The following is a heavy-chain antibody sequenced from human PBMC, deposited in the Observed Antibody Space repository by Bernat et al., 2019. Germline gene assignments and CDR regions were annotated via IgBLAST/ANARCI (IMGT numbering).Heavy chain of an antibody. CDR2: ISYDGSNK. D-gene: IGHD3-16*01. V-gene: IGHV3-30-3*01. J-gene: IGHJ4*02. Sequence: QVQLVESGGGVVQPGRSLRLSCAASGFTFSSYAMHWVRQAPGKGLEWVAVISYDGSNKYYADSVKGRFTISRDNSKNTLYLKMNSLRAEDTAVYYCARPRRGTINTASFDYWGQGTLVTVAS. CDR1: GFTFSSYA. CDR3: ARPRRGTINTASFDY.